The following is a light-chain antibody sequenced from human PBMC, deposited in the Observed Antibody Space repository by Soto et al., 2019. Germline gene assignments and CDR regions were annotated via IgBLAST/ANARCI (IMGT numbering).Light chain of an antibody. CDR3: HQYGSAPPVT. J-gene: IGKJ2*01. CDR1: QSVSSNY. V-gene: IGKV3-20*01. Sequence: EIVLTQSPGTLSLSPGERATLSCRASQSVSSNYLAWYQQKPGLAPRLLIYGASSRATGIPDRFSGSGSGTDFTLTISRLEPEDFAVYYCHQYGSAPPVTFAQGNKLEIK. CDR2: GAS.